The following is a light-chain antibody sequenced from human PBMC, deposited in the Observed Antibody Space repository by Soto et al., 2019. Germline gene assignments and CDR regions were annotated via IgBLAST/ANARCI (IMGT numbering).Light chain of an antibody. CDR3: HQYGSAPWT. J-gene: IGKJ1*01. Sequence: EIVLTPSPGTLSLSPGERATLSCRASQSVSSSYLAWYQQKPGQAPRLLIYGASNRATGTPDRFRGSGSGTDFTLTITRLEPEDFAVYYCHQYGSAPWTFGQGTKVDIK. CDR2: GAS. V-gene: IGKV3-20*01. CDR1: QSVSSSY.